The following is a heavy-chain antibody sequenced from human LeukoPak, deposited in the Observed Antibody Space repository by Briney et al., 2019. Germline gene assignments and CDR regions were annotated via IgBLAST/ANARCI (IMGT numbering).Heavy chain of an antibody. V-gene: IGHV3-7*01. Sequence: GGSLRLSCAASEFTFSSYWMSWVRQAPGKGLEWVANIKQDGSEKYYVDSVKGRFTISRDNAKNSLYLQMNSLRAEDTALYYCARSYTADYWGQGTLVTVSS. CDR2: IKQDGSEK. J-gene: IGHJ4*02. D-gene: IGHD1-14*01. CDR1: EFTFSSYW. CDR3: ARSYTADY.